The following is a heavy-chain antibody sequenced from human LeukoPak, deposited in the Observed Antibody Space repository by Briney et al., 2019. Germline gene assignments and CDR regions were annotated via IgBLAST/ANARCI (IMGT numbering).Heavy chain of an antibody. CDR2: IYSGGST. D-gene: IGHD6-19*01. Sequence: GGSLRLSCAASGFTFSSYGMSWVRQAPGKGLEWVSVIYSGGSTYYADSVKGRFTISRDNSKNTLYLQMNSLRAEDTAVYYCARVSSSGWYYFDYWGQGTLVTVSS. CDR1: GFTFSSYG. CDR3: ARVSSSGWYYFDY. J-gene: IGHJ4*02. V-gene: IGHV3-66*01.